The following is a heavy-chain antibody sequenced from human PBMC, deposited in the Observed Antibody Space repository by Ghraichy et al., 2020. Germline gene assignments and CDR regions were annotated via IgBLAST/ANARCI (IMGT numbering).Heavy chain of an antibody. Sequence: SETLSLTCTVSGGSINNHYWSWIRQPPGKGLEWIGFIYYNGNTYYNSSLKSRVTLSVDTSKAQFSLKLISVTAADTAVYYCARSAFVGIPAGLNCLDPWGQGSLVTVSS. CDR2: IYYNGNT. V-gene: IGHV4-59*11. CDR1: GGSINNHY. D-gene: IGHD2-2*01. J-gene: IGHJ5*02. CDR3: ARSAFVGIPAGLNCLDP.